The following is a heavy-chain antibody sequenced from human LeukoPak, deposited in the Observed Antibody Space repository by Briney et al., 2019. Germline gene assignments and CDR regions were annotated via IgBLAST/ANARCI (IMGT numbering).Heavy chain of an antibody. V-gene: IGHV3-13*04. CDR2: IGTAGDT. D-gene: IGHD2-15*01. Sequence: PGGSLRLSCAASGFTFSSYDMHWVRQATGKGLEWVSAIGTAGDTYYPGSVKGRFTISRENAKNSLYLQMNSLRAGDTAVYYCARRLGYCSGGSCYSDYYGMDVWGQGTTVTVSS. CDR1: GFTFSSYD. J-gene: IGHJ6*02. CDR3: ARRLGYCSGGSCYSDYYGMDV.